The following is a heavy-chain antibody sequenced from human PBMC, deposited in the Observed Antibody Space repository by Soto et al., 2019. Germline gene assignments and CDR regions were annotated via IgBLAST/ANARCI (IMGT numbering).Heavy chain of an antibody. CDR3: ARGIVVPAAMGDAFDI. CDR2: ISSSSSYI. CDR1: GFTFSSYS. V-gene: IGHV3-21*01. J-gene: IGHJ3*02. Sequence: GGSLRLSCAASGFTFSSYSMNWVRQAPGKGLEWVSSISSSSSYIYYADSVKGRFTISRDNAKNSLYLQMNSLRAEDTAVYYCARGIVVPAAMGDAFDIWGQGTMVTVSS. D-gene: IGHD2-2*01.